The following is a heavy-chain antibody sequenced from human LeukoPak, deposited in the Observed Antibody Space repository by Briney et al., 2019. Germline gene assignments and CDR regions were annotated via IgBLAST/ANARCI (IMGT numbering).Heavy chain of an antibody. Sequence: ASVKVSCKAFGYTFTSYGISWVRQAPGQGLEWMGWISAYNGNTNYAQKLQGRVTMTTDTSTSTAYMELRSLRSDDTAVYYCARDRGYSSSSPYYYYMDVWGKGTTVTVSS. CDR1: GYTFTSYG. CDR2: ISAYNGNT. J-gene: IGHJ6*03. CDR3: ARDRGYSSSSPYYYYMDV. V-gene: IGHV1-18*01. D-gene: IGHD6-13*01.